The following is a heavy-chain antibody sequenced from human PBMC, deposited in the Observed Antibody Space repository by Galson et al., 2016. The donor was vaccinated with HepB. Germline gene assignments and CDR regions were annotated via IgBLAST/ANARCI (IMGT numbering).Heavy chain of an antibody. J-gene: IGHJ5*02. Sequence: SLRLSCAASGFPFNNYVLGWVRQAPAKGLEWVSLISAGCVNTYSADSVKGRFTISRDNSKNTLYRQMDSLRADDTAVYYCACKYSTGWYAGAFDPWGQGTLVTVSS. CDR2: ISAGCVNT. V-gene: IGHV3-23*01. CDR3: ACKYSTGWYAGAFDP. D-gene: IGHD6-19*01. CDR1: GFPFNNYV.